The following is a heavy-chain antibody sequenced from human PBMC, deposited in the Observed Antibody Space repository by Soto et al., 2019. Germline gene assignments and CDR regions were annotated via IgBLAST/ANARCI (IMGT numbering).Heavy chain of an antibody. CDR2: IYPGDSDT. V-gene: IGHV5-51*01. CDR1: GYSFTSYW. Sequence: GESLKISCKGSGYSFTSYWIGWVRQMPGKGLEWMGIIYPGDSDTRYSPSFQGQVTISADKSISTAYLQWSSLKASDTAMYYCARHGEYCSSTSCYDYYYYYMDVWGKGTTVTVSS. D-gene: IGHD2-2*01. CDR3: ARHGEYCSSTSCYDYYYYYMDV. J-gene: IGHJ6*03.